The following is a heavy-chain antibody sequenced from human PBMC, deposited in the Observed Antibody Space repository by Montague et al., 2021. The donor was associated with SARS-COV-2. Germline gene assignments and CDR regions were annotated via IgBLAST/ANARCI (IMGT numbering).Heavy chain of an antibody. V-gene: IGHV3-74*01. J-gene: IGHJ2*01. CDR1: GLIFNNYW. Sequence: SLRLSCAASGLIFNNYWMHRVRQAPGEGLVWVSRIKSDGTTTTYADSVKGRFTISRDNAKNTVYLQMNDLRAEDTAVYYCARGGHAAVVAATYWYFDLWGRGTLVTVSS. D-gene: IGHD2-15*01. CDR3: ARGGHAAVVAATYWYFDL. CDR2: IKSDGTTT.